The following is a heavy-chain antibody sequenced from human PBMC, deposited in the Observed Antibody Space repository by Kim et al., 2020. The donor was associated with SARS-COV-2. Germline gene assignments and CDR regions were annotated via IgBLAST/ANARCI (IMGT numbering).Heavy chain of an antibody. CDR1: GGSVSSGSYY. J-gene: IGHJ5*02. V-gene: IGHV4-61*01. CDR3: XRVYGXYGTXXFDP. D-gene: IGHD4-17*01. Sequence: SETLSLTCTVSGGSVSSGSYYWSWIRQPPGXXXEWXXXIYXSGSTNYNPSLKSRVXISVTXSKNXXSLRXSSVTXADTAVYYCXRVYGXYGTXXFDPXGRGTXXXVS. CDR2: IYXSGST.